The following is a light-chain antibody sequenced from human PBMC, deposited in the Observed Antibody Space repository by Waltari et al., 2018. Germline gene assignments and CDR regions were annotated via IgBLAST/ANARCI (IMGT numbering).Light chain of an antibody. CDR1: QSVSSGY. CDR2: GAS. V-gene: IGKV3-20*01. Sequence: EIVLTQSPGTLSLSPGERAALSCRASQSVSSGYLAWYQQKPGQAPRLLIFGASNRATGIPDRFSGSGSGTDFTVTISRLGPEDFAVYYCPQYGSSPWTFGHGTKVEIQ. J-gene: IGKJ1*01. CDR3: PQYGSSPWT.